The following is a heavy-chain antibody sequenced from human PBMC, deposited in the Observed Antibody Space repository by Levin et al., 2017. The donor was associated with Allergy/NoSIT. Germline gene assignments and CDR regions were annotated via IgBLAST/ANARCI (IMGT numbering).Heavy chain of an antibody. J-gene: IGHJ4*02. CDR3: ARFRSAAGGY. CDR1: GFTFSSYS. D-gene: IGHD6-13*01. V-gene: IGHV3-21*01. Sequence: LSLTCAASGFTFSSYSMNWVRQAPGKGLEWVSSISSSSSYIYYADSVKGRFTISRDNAKNSLYLQMNSLRAEDTAVYYCARFRSAAGGYWGQGTLVTVSS. CDR2: ISSSSSYI.